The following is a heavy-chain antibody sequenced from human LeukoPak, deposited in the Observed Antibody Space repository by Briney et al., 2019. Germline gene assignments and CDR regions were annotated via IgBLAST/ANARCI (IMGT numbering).Heavy chain of an antibody. Sequence: PGESLRISCKGSGYSFTTCWITWVRQMPGKGLEWMGRIDPSDSYTNYSPSFQGHFTISADKSISTAYLQWSSLKAPDTAMYYCTRRRSGWPLDFWGQGTLVTVSS. D-gene: IGHD6-19*01. CDR1: GYSFTTCW. CDR3: TRRRSGWPLDF. J-gene: IGHJ4*02. V-gene: IGHV5-10-1*01. CDR2: IDPSDSYT.